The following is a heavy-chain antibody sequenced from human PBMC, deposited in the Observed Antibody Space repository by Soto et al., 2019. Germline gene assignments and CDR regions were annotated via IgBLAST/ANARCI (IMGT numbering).Heavy chain of an antibody. V-gene: IGHV3-21*01. CDR2: ISSSSSYI. Sequence: PGGSLRLSCTASGFTFSSYGLNWLRQEPWKGLEWVSSISSSSSYIYYADSVKGRLTISRDNAKNSLYLQMNSLRAGDTAVYYCARSYAGGLGYIYGHGMKPYYYYGMDVWGQGTTVTVSS. D-gene: IGHD5-18*01. J-gene: IGHJ6*02. CDR3: ARSYAGGLGYIYGHGMKPYYYYGMDV. CDR1: GFTFSSYG.